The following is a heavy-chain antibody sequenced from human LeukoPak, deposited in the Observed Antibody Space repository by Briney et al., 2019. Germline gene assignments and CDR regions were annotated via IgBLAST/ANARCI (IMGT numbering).Heavy chain of an antibody. V-gene: IGHV4-4*09. CDR1: GGSISSYY. CDR2: IYTSGST. D-gene: IGHD5-12*01. J-gene: IGHJ3*02. CDR3: ASGASGYDEYDI. Sequence: SETLSLTCTVSGGSISSYYWSWIRQPPGKGLEWIGYIYTSGSTNYNPSLKSRVTISVDTSKNQFSLKLSSVTAADTAAYYCASGASGYDEYDIWGQGTMVTVSS.